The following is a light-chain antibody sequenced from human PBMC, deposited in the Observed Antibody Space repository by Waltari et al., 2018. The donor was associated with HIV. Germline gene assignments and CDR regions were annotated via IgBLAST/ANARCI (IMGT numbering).Light chain of an antibody. V-gene: IGLV7-46*01. CDR2: ETD. Sequence: QVVVTPEPSLSVSPGGTVTVTCASVTGSVSKKHYTHCIQLKPGQAPRTLIYETDKRHPWTAGRFAGSLIGGRAALMLAGALPDDEADYYCLLSYSGVRVFGGGTRLTV. CDR3: LLSYSGVRV. J-gene: IGLJ3*02. CDR1: TGSVSKKHY.